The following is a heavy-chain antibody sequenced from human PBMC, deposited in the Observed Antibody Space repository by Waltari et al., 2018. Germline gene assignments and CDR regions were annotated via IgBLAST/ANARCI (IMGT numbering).Heavy chain of an antibody. CDR2: IWHDGTTK. D-gene: IGHD3-3*01. CDR1: RFTFSTFA. J-gene: IGHJ4*02. V-gene: IGHV3-33*01. Sequence: QVQLVESGGGVVQPGRALRTSGSGSRFTFSTFAIHGVRQVPGKGLEWVAVIWHDGTTKYYADSVKGRFSISRDNSKDTLLLDMNSLRDEDTAVYYCARAGDFWSGLRNFFDYWGQGTLVTVSS. CDR3: ARAGDFWSGLRNFFDY.